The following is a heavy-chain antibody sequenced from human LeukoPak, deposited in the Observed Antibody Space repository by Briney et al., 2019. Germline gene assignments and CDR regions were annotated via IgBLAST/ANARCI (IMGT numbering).Heavy chain of an antibody. J-gene: IGHJ6*03. CDR3: ARVTYGMTTLPSPYYYYYMDV. CDR1: GGSFTSYY. CDR2: IYYSGST. V-gene: IGHV4-59*01. Sequence: SETLSLTCTLSGGSFTSYYWSWIGQPPGKGLEWIGYIYYSGSTNYNPSLKSRVTISVDTSKNQFSLKLSSVTAADTALYYCARVTYGMTTLPSPYYYYYMDVWGKGTTVTISS. D-gene: IGHD4-17*01.